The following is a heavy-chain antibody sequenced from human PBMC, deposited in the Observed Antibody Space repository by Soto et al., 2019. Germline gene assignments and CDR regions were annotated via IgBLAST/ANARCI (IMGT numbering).Heavy chain of an antibody. J-gene: IGHJ4*02. Sequence: PGGSLRLSCTASGFTFSDYAMNWVRQAPGKGLEWVSTISSSGDSTYYADSVKGRFTISRDNSKNTLSLQLSNLRAEDTAVYYCALLSGGASVYWGQGTLVTVSS. CDR1: GFTFSDYA. CDR3: ALLSGGASVY. V-gene: IGHV3-23*01. D-gene: IGHD2-8*02. CDR2: ISSSGDST.